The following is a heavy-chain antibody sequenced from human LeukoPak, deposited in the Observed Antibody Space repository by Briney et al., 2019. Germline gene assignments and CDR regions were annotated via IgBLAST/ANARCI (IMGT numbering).Heavy chain of an antibody. V-gene: IGHV3-21*01. CDR2: ISSSSSYI. CDR1: GFTFSSYS. Sequence: GGSLRLSCAASGFTFSSYSMNWVRQAPGKGLEWVSSISSSSSYIYYADSVKGRFTISRDNAKNSLYLQMNSLRAEDTAVYYCARLDWLLHRCFDYWGQGTLVTVSS. J-gene: IGHJ4*02. D-gene: IGHD3-9*01. CDR3: ARLDWLLHRCFDY.